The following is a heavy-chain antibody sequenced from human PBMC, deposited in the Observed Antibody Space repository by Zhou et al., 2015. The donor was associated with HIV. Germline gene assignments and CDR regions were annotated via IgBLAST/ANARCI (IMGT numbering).Heavy chain of an antibody. J-gene: IGHJ6*02. CDR1: GGTFSSYA. CDR2: IIPIFGTA. CDR3: AWVNDFWSGYYTRPYGMDV. Sequence: QVQLVQSGAEVKKPGSSVKVSCKASGGTFSSYAISWVRQAPGQGLEWMGGIIPIFGTANYAQKFQGRVTITADESTSTAYMELSSLRSEDTAVYYCAWVNDFWSGYYTRPYGMDVWGQGTTVTVSS. V-gene: IGHV1-69*12. D-gene: IGHD3-3*01.